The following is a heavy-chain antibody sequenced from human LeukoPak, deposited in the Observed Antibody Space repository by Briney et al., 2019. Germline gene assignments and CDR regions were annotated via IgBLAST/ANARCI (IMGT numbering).Heavy chain of an antibody. J-gene: IGHJ4*02. CDR2: INWNSARI. D-gene: IGHD1-26*01. CDR1: GFTFDDYA. V-gene: IGHV3-9*01. Sequence: PGGSLRLSCAASGFTFDDYAMHWVRQGPGKGLEWVSGINWNSARIVYADSVKGRFTISRDNAKNSLFWEMNSLRPEDGALYYCVKDRASLPGATTGFDYWGQGTLVTVSS. CDR3: VKDRASLPGATTGFDY.